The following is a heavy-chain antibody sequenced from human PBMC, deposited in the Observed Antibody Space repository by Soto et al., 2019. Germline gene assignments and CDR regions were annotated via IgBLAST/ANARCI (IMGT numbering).Heavy chain of an antibody. Sequence: GASVKVSCKASGYTFTSYYMHWVRQAPGQGLEWMGIINPSGGSTSYAQKFQGRVTMTRDTSTSTVYMELSSLRSEDTAVYYCAREARTVTSGVLPDYWGQGTLVTVSS. CDR2: INPSGGST. CDR1: GYTFTSYY. CDR3: AREARTVTSGVLPDY. D-gene: IGHD4-4*01. V-gene: IGHV1-46*01. J-gene: IGHJ4*02.